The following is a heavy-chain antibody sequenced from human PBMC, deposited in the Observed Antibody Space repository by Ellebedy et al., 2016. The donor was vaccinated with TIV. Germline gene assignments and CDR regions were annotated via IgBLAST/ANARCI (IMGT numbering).Heavy chain of an antibody. J-gene: IGHJ4*02. Sequence: GESLKIPCEAPGFTFSTAWMYWVRQAPGKGLECIGRIKSETDGGTTEYGVPVKGRFTISRDDSKNTVYLQMNSLQTEDTAVYYCTTDPSTISLVWGQGTPVTVSS. CDR1: GFTFSTAW. CDR3: TTDPSTISLV. V-gene: IGHV3-15*01. D-gene: IGHD3-9*01. CDR2: IKSETDGGTT.